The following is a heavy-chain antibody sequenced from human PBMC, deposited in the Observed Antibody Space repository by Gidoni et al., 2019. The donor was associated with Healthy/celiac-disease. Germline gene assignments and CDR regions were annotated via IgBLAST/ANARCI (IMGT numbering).Heavy chain of an antibody. Sequence: CPASGFTFSSYAMSWVRQAPGKGLEWVSAISGSGGSTYYADSVKGRFTISRDNSKNTLYLQMNSLRAEDTAVYYCAKVNSYYGSGSLLLDYWGQGTLVTVSS. D-gene: IGHD3-10*01. CDR1: GFTFSSYA. CDR2: ISGSGGST. CDR3: AKVNSYYGSGSLLLDY. J-gene: IGHJ4*02. V-gene: IGHV3-23*01.